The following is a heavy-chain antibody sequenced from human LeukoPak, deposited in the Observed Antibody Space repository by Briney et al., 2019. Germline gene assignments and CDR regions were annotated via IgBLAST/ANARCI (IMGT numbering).Heavy chain of an antibody. Sequence: PSETLSLTCTVSGGSISSYYWSWIRQPPGKGLEWIGYVYYSGSTSYNPSLKSRVTISVDTSKNQFSLKLSSVTAADTAVYYCARVPSLEWLFAYFDYWGQGTLVTVSS. CDR3: ARVPSLEWLFAYFDY. D-gene: IGHD3-3*01. CDR2: VYYSGST. CDR1: GGSISSYY. J-gene: IGHJ4*02. V-gene: IGHV4-59*01.